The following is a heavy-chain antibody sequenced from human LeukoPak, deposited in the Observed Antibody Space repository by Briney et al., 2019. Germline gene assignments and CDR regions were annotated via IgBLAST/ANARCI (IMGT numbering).Heavy chain of an antibody. CDR2: IWYDGSNK. V-gene: IGHV3-33*01. CDR1: GFTFSSYG. Sequence: QPGGPLRLSCAAGGFTFSSYGMHRVRQASAKRLDGVAVIWYDGSNKYYADSVKGRFTISRDNSKNTLYLQMNSLRAEDTAVYYCARRLDYYDSSGCDYWGQGTLVTVSS. J-gene: IGHJ4*02. D-gene: IGHD3-22*01. CDR3: ARRLDYYDSSGCDY.